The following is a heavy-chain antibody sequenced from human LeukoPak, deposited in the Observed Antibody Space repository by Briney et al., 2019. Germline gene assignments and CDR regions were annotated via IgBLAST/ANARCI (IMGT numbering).Heavy chain of an antibody. CDR2: IYSGGST. J-gene: IGHJ4*02. D-gene: IGHD5-12*01. CDR1: GFTLSSNY. Sequence: GGSLRLSCAASGFTLSSNYMSWVRQAPGKGLEWASVIYSGGSTYYADSVTGRFTISRDNSKNTLYLQMNSLRAEDTAVYYCAMSGRGDSGYDPFDYGGQGTLVTVSS. V-gene: IGHV3-53*01. CDR3: AMSGRGDSGYDPFDY.